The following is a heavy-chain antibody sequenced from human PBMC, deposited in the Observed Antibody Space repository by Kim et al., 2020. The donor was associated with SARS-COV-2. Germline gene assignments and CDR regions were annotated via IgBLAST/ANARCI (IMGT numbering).Heavy chain of an antibody. CDR1: GYTFTSYY. CDR3: AREPNPSTGPYYYYGMDV. D-gene: IGHD4-17*01. CDR2: INPSGGST. Sequence: ASVKVSCKASGYTFTSYYMHWVRQAPGQGLEWMGIINPSGGSTSYAQKFQGRVTMTRDTSTSTVYMELSSLRSEDTAVYYCAREPNPSTGPYYYYGMDVWGQGTTVTVSS. V-gene: IGHV1-46*01. J-gene: IGHJ6*02.